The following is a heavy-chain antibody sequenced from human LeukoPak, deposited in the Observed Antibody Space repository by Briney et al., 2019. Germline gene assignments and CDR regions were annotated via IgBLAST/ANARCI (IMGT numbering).Heavy chain of an antibody. CDR2: IYPGDSDT. D-gene: IGHD5-12*01. V-gene: IGHV5-51*01. Sequence: GESLKISCKGSGYSFTSYWIGWVRQMPGKGLEWMGIIYPGDSDTRYSPSFQGQVTISADKSISTAYLQWSSLKASDTAMYYCARRRGLYSGYDYIDYYFDYWGQGTLVTVSS. CDR1: GYSFTSYW. J-gene: IGHJ4*02. CDR3: ARRRGLYSGYDYIDYYFDY.